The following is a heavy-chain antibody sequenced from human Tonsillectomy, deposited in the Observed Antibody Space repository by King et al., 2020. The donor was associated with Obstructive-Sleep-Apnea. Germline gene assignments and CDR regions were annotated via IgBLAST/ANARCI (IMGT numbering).Heavy chain of an antibody. D-gene: IGHD4-17*01. CDR1: GFTLSTYW. CDR2: MNQDASEK. J-gene: IGHJ4*02. V-gene: IGHV3-7*01. Sequence: QLVQSGGGLVQPGGSLRLSCEASGFTLSTYWMNWVRQAPGKGLEWVANMNQDASEKSYVDSVKGRFTISRDDAKNSLFLQMNSLRAEDTGVYYCAREWSTVTKLDYWGQGTLVTVSS. CDR3: AREWSTVTKLDY.